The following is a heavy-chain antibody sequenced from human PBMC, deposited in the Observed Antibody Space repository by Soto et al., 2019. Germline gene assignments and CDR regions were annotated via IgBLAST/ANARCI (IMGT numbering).Heavy chain of an antibody. CDR2: MNPNSGNT. Sequence: QVQLVQSGAEVKKPGASVKVSCTFTSYDINWVRQATGQGLECMGWMNPNSGNTRYAQKFQGRVTMTRNTSKFTAYMELSSLRSEDTAVYYCARGPGSSDWRFSYYYMDVWGQGTTVTVSS. J-gene: IGHJ6*02. CDR1: FTSYD. V-gene: IGHV1-8*01. D-gene: IGHD6-19*01. CDR3: ARGPGSSDWRFSYYYMDV.